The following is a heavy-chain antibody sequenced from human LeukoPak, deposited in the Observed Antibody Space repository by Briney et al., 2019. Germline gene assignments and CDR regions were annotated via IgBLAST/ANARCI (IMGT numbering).Heavy chain of an antibody. CDR2: IYSGGST. CDR1: GFTVSSNY. J-gene: IGHJ4*02. CDR3: ARGIVGATGEVEY. V-gene: IGHV3-66*01. Sequence: PGGSLRLSCAASGFTVSSNYMSWVRQAPGKGLEWVSVIYSGGSTYYADSVKGRFTISRDNSKNTLYLQMNSLRAEDTAVYYCARGIVGATGEVEYWGQGTLVTVSS. D-gene: IGHD1-26*01.